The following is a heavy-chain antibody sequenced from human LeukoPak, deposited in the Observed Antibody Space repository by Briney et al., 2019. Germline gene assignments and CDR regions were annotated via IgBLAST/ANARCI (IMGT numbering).Heavy chain of an antibody. CDR3: ARDDSSGYYYFDN. D-gene: IGHD3-22*01. Sequence: GGSLRLSCVASGFTFSNYWMSWVRQAPGKGLERVANINQDGSEKYSVDSVKGRFTFSRDNAKNSLFLQMNSLRADDTAVYYCARDDSSGYYYFDNWGQGTLVTVSS. CDR2: INQDGSEK. V-gene: IGHV3-7*01. J-gene: IGHJ4*02. CDR1: GFTFSNYW.